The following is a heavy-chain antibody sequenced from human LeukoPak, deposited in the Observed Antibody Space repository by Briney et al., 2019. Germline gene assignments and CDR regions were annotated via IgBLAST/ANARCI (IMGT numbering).Heavy chain of an antibody. V-gene: IGHV4-34*01. J-gene: IGHJ4*02. CDR2: INHSGST. CDR3: ARFQYSSGWYHSDYFDY. CDR1: GGSFSGYY. D-gene: IGHD6-19*01. Sequence: PSETLSLTCAVYGGSFSGYYWSWIRQPPGKGLEWIGEINHSGSTNYNPSLKSRVTISVDTSKNQFSLKLSSVTAADTAVYYCARFQYSSGWYHSDYFDYWGQGTLVTVSS.